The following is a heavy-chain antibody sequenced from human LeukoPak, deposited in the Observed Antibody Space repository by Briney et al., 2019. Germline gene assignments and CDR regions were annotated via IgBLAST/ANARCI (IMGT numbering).Heavy chain of an antibody. Sequence: GGSLRLSCAASGFTFSSYAMHWVRQAPGKGLEWVSVISYDGTNKYYADSVKGRFTISRDNPKNTMYLQMNSLRVEDAAVYYCARDLSGYYYFDYWGQGTLVTVSS. D-gene: IGHD3-22*01. CDR1: GFTFSSYA. J-gene: IGHJ4*02. CDR2: ISYDGTNK. CDR3: ARDLSGYYYFDY. V-gene: IGHV3-30-3*01.